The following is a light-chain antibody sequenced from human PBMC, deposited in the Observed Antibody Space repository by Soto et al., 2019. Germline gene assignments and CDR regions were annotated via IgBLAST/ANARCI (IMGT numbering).Light chain of an antibody. V-gene: IGKV3-20*01. CDR1: QSVAANS. CDR2: GTS. Sequence: EIVLTQSPGTLSLSPGERATLSCRASQSVAANSLAWYQHKPGQGPRLLIYGTSSRATGIPDRFSGGGSGTAFTLTIGRLEPEDFAVYYCQQYGSSPLTFGGGTKVEIK. CDR3: QQYGSSPLT. J-gene: IGKJ4*01.